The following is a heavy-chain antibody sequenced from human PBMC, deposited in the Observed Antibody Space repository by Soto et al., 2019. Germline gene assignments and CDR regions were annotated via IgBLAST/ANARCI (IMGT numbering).Heavy chain of an antibody. J-gene: IGHJ6*02. CDR3: VCIFSGGYTYGFYYDGMDV. CDR1: GGSISSSSYY. Sequence: SETLSLTCTVSGGSISSSSYYWGWIRQPPGKGLEWIGSIFYSGSTYYNPSLKSRVTISVDTSKNQFSLKLSSVTAEDTAMYYCVCIFSGGYTYGFYYDGMDVWGQGTTVTVSS. D-gene: IGHD5-18*01. CDR2: IFYSGST. V-gene: IGHV4-39*01.